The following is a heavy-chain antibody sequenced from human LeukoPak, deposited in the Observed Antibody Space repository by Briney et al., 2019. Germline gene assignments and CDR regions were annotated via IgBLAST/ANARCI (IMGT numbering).Heavy chain of an antibody. CDR2: ISSSSSTI. CDR1: GFTFSSYS. CDR3: ARDILRGIAAADYYYYGMDV. Sequence: GGSLRLSCAASGFTFSSYSMNWVRQAPGKGLEWVSYISSSSSTIYYADSVEGRFTISRDNAKNSLYPQMNSLRDEDTAVYYCARDILRGIAAADYYYYGMDVWGQGTTVTVSS. V-gene: IGHV3-48*02. J-gene: IGHJ6*02. D-gene: IGHD6-13*01.